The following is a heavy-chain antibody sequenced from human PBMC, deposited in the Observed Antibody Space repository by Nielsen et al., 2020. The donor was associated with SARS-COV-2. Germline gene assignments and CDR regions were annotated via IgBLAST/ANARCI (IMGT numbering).Heavy chain of an antibody. CDR2: ISSSGSTI. Sequence: GESLKISCAASGFTFSDYYMSWIRQAPGKGLEWASYISSSGSTIYYADSVKGRFTISRDNAKNSLYLQMNSLRAEDTAVYYCAREVPAATIFDYWGQGTLVTVSS. J-gene: IGHJ4*02. D-gene: IGHD2-2*01. CDR3: AREVPAATIFDY. CDR1: GFTFSDYY. V-gene: IGHV3-11*01.